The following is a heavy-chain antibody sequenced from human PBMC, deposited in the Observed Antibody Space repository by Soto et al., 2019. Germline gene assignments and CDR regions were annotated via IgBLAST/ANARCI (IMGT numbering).Heavy chain of an antibody. CDR1: GYSISSGYY. CDR2: IYHSGST. CDR3: ACRHFDWLSGDYGMDV. Sequence: SETLSLTCAVSGYSISSGYYWGWIRQPPGKGLEWIGSIYHSGSTYYNPSLKSRVTISVDTSKNQFSLKLSSVTAADTAVYYRACRHFDWLSGDYGMDVWRQGTTVTVSS. V-gene: IGHV4-38-2*01. J-gene: IGHJ6*02. D-gene: IGHD3-9*01.